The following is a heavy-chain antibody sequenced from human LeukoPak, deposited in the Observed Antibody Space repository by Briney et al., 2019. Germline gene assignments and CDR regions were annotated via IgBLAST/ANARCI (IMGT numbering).Heavy chain of an antibody. V-gene: IGHV4-34*01. D-gene: IGHD6-13*01. CDR2: INHGGST. J-gene: IGHJ4*02. Sequence: SSETLSLTCAVYAGSFSGYYWSWIRQSPGKGLEWIGEINHGGSTNYNPSLKSRVTISVDTSKNQFSLKLSSVTAADTAIYYCAREPPDHAATGTGFDYWGQGTLVTVSS. CDR3: AREPPDHAATGTGFDY. CDR1: AGSFSGYY.